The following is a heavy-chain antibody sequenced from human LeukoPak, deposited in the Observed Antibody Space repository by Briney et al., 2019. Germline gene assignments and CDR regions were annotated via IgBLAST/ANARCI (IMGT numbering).Heavy chain of an antibody. CDR3: AGPHIAALDN. CDR1: GGSISSYY. V-gene: IGHV4-59*01. D-gene: IGHD2-21*01. Sequence: PSETLSLTCTVSGGSISSYYWGWIRQPPGEGLEWIGSIYYSGSTNYNPSLKSRVTISVDTSKNQFSLKLSSVTAADTAMYYCAGPHIAALDNWGQGTLVTVSS. J-gene: IGHJ4*02. CDR2: IYYSGST.